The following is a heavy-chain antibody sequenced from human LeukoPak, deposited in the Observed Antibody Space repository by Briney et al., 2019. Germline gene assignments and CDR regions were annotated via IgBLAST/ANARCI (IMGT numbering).Heavy chain of an antibody. V-gene: IGHV3-30-3*01. CDR2: ISYDGSNK. Sequence: GGSLRLSCAASGFTFSSYAMHWVRQAPGKGLEWVAVISYDGSNKYYADSVKGRFTISRDNSKNTLYLQMNSLRAEDTAVYYCARGGDYGGNSVDYWGQGTLVTVSS. J-gene: IGHJ4*02. CDR3: ARGGDYGGNSVDY. CDR1: GFTFSSYA. D-gene: IGHD4-23*01.